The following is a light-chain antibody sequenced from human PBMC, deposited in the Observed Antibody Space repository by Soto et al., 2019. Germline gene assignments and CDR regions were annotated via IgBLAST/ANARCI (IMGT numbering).Light chain of an antibody. CDR3: QHRSNWPPT. CDR2: DAS. Sequence: EIVLTQSPATLSLSPGERASLSCRASQSVSSYLAWYQQKPGQAPRLLIYDASNRAAGIPARFSGSGSGTDFTLTVTSLETEDFAVYYCQHRSNWPPTFGQGTRLESK. V-gene: IGKV3-11*01. J-gene: IGKJ5*01. CDR1: QSVSSY.